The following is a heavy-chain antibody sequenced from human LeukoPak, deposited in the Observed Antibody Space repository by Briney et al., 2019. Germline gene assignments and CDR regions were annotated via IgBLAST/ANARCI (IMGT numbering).Heavy chain of an antibody. J-gene: IGHJ4*02. CDR3: ARGSWISIDY. CDR2: INHSGST. CDR1: GGSFSGYY. D-gene: IGHD5-12*01. V-gene: IGHV4-34*01. Sequence: SETLSLTCAVYGGSFSGYYWSWIRQPPGRGLEWIGEINHSGSTNYNPSLKSRVTISVDTSKNQFSLKLGSVTAADTAVYYCARGSWISIDYWGQGTLVTVSS.